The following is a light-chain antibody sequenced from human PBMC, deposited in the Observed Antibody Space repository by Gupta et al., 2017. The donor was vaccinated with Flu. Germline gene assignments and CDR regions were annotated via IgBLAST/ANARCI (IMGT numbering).Light chain of an antibody. CDR1: QTVSSY. Sequence: EIVLTQSPAPLSLSPGERATLSSRASQTVSSYLAWYQQKPGQSPRLLIYDASNRETGIPASFSGSGYGTDLTLTSSSREQEDFAVYYCQQPSNWPPITFGQGTPLEIK. J-gene: IGKJ5*01. V-gene: IGKV3-11*01. CDR2: DAS. CDR3: QQPSNWPPIT.